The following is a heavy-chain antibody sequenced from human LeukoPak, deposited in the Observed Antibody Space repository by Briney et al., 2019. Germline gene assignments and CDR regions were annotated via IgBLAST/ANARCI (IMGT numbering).Heavy chain of an antibody. J-gene: IGHJ5*02. Sequence: ASVKVSCKASGYTFTSYGISWVRQAPGQGLEWMGWISAYNGNTNYAQKLQGRVTMTTDTSTSTAYMELRSLRSDDTAVYYCAREGPPRRLLWFGPKNWFDPWGQGTLVTVSS. CDR1: GYTFTSYG. CDR3: AREGPPRRLLWFGPKNWFDP. D-gene: IGHD3-10*01. CDR2: ISAYNGNT. V-gene: IGHV1-18*01.